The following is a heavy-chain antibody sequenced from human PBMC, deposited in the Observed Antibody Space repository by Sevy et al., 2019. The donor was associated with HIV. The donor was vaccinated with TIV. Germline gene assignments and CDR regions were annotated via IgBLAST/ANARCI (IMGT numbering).Heavy chain of an antibody. V-gene: IGHV1-2*02. CDR3: ATEYSYDY. Sequence: ASVKASCKASGHTFSDYYIQWVRQAPGQGLEWMGWINSNSGAISYAQKFQGRVTMTSDTSISTVYMELSRLRSDDTAVYYCATEYSYDYWGQGTLVTVSS. CDR1: GHTFSDYY. CDR2: INSNSGAI. D-gene: IGHD4-4*01. J-gene: IGHJ4*02.